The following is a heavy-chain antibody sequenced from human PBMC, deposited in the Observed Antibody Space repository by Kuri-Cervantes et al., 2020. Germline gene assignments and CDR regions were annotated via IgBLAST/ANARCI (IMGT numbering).Heavy chain of an antibody. D-gene: IGHD2-2*01. CDR1: GFTFSSYA. CDR3: VREYCSSSSCTFDY. CDR2: ISGSGGST. V-gene: IGHV3-23*01. Sequence: GESLKISCAASGFTFSSYAMSWVRQAPGKGLEWVSAISGSGGSTYYADSVKGRLTISRDNSKNTLYLQMNSLRVEDTAMYYCVREYCSSSSCTFDYWGQGTLVTVSS. J-gene: IGHJ4*02.